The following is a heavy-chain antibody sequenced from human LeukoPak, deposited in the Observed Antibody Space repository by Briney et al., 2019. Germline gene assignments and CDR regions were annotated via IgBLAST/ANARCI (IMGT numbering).Heavy chain of an antibody. V-gene: IGHV3-43*02. CDR2: ISGDGGNT. J-gene: IGHJ5*02. Sequence: PGGSLRLSCAASGFTFDDYAMHWVRQVPGKGLEWVSLISGDGGNTYYADSVKGRFTISGDNSKNSLHLQMNSLRTEDTALYYCAKAQGYCGGGSCYHWFDPWGQGTLVTVSS. D-gene: IGHD2-15*01. CDR1: GFTFDDYA. CDR3: AKAQGYCGGGSCYHWFDP.